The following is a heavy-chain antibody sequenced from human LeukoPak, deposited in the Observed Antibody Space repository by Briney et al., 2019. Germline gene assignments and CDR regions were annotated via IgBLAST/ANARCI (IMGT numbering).Heavy chain of an antibody. Sequence: LSLTCAVYGGSFSDYYMSWIRQAPGKGLEWVSYISSSGSTIYYADSVKGRFTISRDNAKNSLYLQMNSLRAEDTAVYYCARRGWFGELFPANYWGQGTLVTVSS. CDR3: ARRGWFGELFPANY. J-gene: IGHJ4*02. CDR2: ISSSGSTI. CDR1: GGSFSDYY. D-gene: IGHD3-10*01. V-gene: IGHV3-11*04.